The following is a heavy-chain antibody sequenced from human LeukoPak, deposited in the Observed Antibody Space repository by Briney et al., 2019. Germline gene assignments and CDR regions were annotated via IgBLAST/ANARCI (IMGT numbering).Heavy chain of an antibody. CDR1: GFTFSSYW. Sequence: GGSLRLSCAASGFTFSSYWMHWVRHAPGKGLVWVSRINSDGSSTSYADSVKGRFTISRDNAKNTLYLQMNSLRAEDTAVYYCARESRYYDILTGYYGFFDYWGQGTLVTVSS. CDR2: INSDGSST. J-gene: IGHJ4*02. CDR3: ARESRYYDILTGYYGFFDY. D-gene: IGHD3-9*01. V-gene: IGHV3-74*01.